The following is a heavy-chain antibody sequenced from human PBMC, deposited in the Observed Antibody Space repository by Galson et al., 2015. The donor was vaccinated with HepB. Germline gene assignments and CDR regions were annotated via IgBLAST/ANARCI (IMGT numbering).Heavy chain of an antibody. Sequence: SLRLSCAASGFTFSSYSMNWVRQAPGKGLEWVSSISSSSSYIYYADSVKGRFTISRDNAKNSLYLQMNSLRAEDTAVYYCARDGGPSYYGSEMGVYYFDYWGQGTLVTVSS. CDR3: ARDGGPSYYGSEMGVYYFDY. J-gene: IGHJ4*02. D-gene: IGHD3-10*01. CDR1: GFTFSSYS. CDR2: ISSSSSYI. V-gene: IGHV3-21*01.